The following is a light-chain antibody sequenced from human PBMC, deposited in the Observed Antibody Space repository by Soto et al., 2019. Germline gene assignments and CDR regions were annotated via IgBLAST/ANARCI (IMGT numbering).Light chain of an antibody. V-gene: IGKV3-15*01. CDR2: GAS. CDR1: QSVSSN. J-gene: IGKJ1*01. Sequence: EMVMTQSPATLSVSPGERATLSCRASQSVSSNLAWYQQKPGQAPRLLFYGASTRATGVPARFSGSGSGTEFTLTISSLQSEDFAVYHCQHYNSWPRTFGQGTKVESK. CDR3: QHYNSWPRT.